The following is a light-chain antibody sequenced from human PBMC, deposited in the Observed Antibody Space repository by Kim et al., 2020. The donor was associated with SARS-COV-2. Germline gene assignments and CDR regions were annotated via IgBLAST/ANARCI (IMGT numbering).Light chain of an antibody. CDR1: ETIGNY. CDR3: QQSYAAPLT. CDR2: SAS. J-gene: IGKJ4*01. Sequence: ASIGDRVSITCRATETIGNYLNWYHHRPGEPPKLLIYSASSLHTAVPSRFSGSQSGTEFTLTIDSLHPEDFGTYYCQQSYAAPLTFGGGTKVDIK. V-gene: IGKV1-39*01.